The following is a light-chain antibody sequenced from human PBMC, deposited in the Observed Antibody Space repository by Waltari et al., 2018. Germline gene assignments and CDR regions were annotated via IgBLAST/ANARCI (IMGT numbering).Light chain of an antibody. V-gene: IGLV2-23*01. CDR1: SSDVGSYNL. J-gene: IGLJ3*02. CDR2: EDT. Sequence: QSALTQPASVSGSPGQSITLSCTGTSSDVGSYNLVPWYQQHPGKVPKLTIYEDTKRPSGVSDRFSGSKSGNTASLTISGLQAEDEADYHCCAHAGSGIWVFGGGTKLTVL. CDR3: CAHAGSGIWV.